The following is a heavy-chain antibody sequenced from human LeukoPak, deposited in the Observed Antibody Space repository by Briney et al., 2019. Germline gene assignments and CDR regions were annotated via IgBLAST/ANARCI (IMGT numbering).Heavy chain of an antibody. D-gene: IGHD6-6*01. V-gene: IGHV3-21*01. CDR1: GFTFSSYS. CDR3: AKGSGAARPSVYYFDY. CDR2: ISSSSSYI. Sequence: GGSLRLSCAASGFTFSSYSMNWVRQAPGKGLEWVSSISSSSSYIYYADSVKGRFTISRDNSKNTLYLQMNSLRAEDTAVYYCAKGSGAARPSVYYFDYWGQGTLVTVSS. J-gene: IGHJ4*02.